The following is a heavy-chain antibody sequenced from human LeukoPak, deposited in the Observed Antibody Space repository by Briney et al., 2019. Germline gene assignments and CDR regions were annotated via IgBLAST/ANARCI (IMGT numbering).Heavy chain of an antibody. CDR3: ARDYCSGGSCYPFDY. Sequence: GGSLRLSCAASGFTFSSYSMNWVRQAPGKGLEWVSSISSSSSYIYYADSVKGRFTISRDNAKNSLYLQMNSLRAEDTAVYYCARDYCSGGSCYPFDYWGQGILVTVSS. CDR2: ISSSSSYI. V-gene: IGHV3-21*01. J-gene: IGHJ4*02. CDR1: GFTFSSYS. D-gene: IGHD2-15*01.